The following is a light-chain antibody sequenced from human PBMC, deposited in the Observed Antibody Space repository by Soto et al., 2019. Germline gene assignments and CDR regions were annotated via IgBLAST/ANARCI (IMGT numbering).Light chain of an antibody. CDR3: SSYTTSNTRQIV. V-gene: IGLV2-14*03. J-gene: IGLJ1*01. CDR2: DVS. Sequence: QSALTQPASESGSPGQSITISCTGTSSDVGGYNYVSWYQHRPGEAPKLMIYDVSNRPSGVSNRFSGSKSGNTASLTISGLQPEDEADYYCSSYTTSNTRQIVFGTGTKVTVL. CDR1: SSDVGGYNY.